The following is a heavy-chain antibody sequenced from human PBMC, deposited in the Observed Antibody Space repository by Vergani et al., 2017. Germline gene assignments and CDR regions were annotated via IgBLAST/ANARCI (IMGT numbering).Heavy chain of an antibody. CDR2: INHSGST. V-gene: IGHV4-34*01. Sequence: QVQLQQWGAGLLKPSETLSLTCAVYGGSFSGYYWSWIRQPPGKGLEWIGEINHSGSTNYNPSRKSRVTISVDTSKNQFSLKLSSVTAADTAVYYCARSVFWSGYYIVRAYYFDYWGQGTLVTVSS. CDR1: GGSFSGYY. J-gene: IGHJ4*02. CDR3: ARSVFWSGYYIVRAYYFDY. D-gene: IGHD3-3*01.